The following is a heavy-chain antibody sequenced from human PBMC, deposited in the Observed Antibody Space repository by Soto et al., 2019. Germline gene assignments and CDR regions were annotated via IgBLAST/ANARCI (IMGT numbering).Heavy chain of an antibody. CDR1: GYSFTSYW. D-gene: IGHD6-6*01. Sequence: GECLKISCRGSGYSFTSYWIGWVRQMPGKGLEWMGIIYPGDSDTRYSPSFQGQVTISADKSISTAYLQWSSLKASDTDMYYCARTTARSIFFDYWGQGTLVTVSS. J-gene: IGHJ4*02. CDR2: IYPGDSDT. CDR3: ARTTARSIFFDY. V-gene: IGHV5-51*01.